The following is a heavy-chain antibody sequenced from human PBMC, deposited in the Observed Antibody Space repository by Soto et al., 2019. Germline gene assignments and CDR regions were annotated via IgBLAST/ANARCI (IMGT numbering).Heavy chain of an antibody. D-gene: IGHD2-2*01. CDR1: GFTFSDYH. V-gene: IGHV3-11*06. CDR2: ISSRSTYT. CDR3: ARDLFCSDTTCSGVIGNWFDP. J-gene: IGHJ5*02. Sequence: KAGGSLRLSCVASGFTFSDYHMTWIRQAPGKGLEWVSYISSRSTYTKYADSVKGRFTISRDNAKNSLYLLMNSLRAEDTAVYYCARDLFCSDTTCSGVIGNWFDPWGQGTLVTVSS.